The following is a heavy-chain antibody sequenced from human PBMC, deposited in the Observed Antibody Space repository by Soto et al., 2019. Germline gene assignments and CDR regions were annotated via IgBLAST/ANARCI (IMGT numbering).Heavy chain of an antibody. Sequence: RASVKVSCKASGYTFTSYGISWVRQAPGQGLEWMGWISAYNGNTSYAQKLQGRVTMTTDTSTNTAYMELRSLRSDDTAVYYCASPSATGWYFDLWGRGTLVTVSS. D-gene: IGHD2-15*01. CDR2: ISAYNGNT. J-gene: IGHJ2*01. CDR3: ASPSATGWYFDL. V-gene: IGHV1-18*01. CDR1: GYTFTSYG.